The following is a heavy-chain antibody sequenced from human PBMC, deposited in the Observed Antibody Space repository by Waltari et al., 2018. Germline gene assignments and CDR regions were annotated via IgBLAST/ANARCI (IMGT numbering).Heavy chain of an antibody. D-gene: IGHD3-3*01. CDR1: GYTLTELS. J-gene: IGHJ6*02. Sequence: QVQLVQSGAEVKKSGASVKVSCKVSGYTLTELSMHWVRPAPGKGLEWMGGFDPEDGETIYAQKFQGRVTMTEDTSTDTAYMELSSLRSEDTAVYYCATLPPPFGVVTTPYYYYGMDVWGQGTTVTVSS. CDR3: ATLPPPFGVVTTPYYYYGMDV. V-gene: IGHV1-24*01. CDR2: FDPEDGET.